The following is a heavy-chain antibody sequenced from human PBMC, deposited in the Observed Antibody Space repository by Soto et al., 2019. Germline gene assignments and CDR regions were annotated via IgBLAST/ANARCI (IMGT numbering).Heavy chain of an antibody. J-gene: IGHJ4*02. CDR2: ISAYNGNT. D-gene: IGHD6-13*01. Sequence: QVQLVQSGAEVKKPGASGKDSCKATGYNFTSYGISWVRQAPGQGLEWMGWISAYNGNTNYAQNLQGRVTMTTDTSTSTAYMELRSLRSDDTAVYYCARSIAAAVDFDYWGQGTLVTVSS. CDR3: ARSIAAAVDFDY. V-gene: IGHV1-18*01. CDR1: GYNFTSYG.